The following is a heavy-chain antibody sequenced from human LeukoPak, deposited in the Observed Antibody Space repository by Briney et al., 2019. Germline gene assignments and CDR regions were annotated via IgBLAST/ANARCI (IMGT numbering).Heavy chain of an antibody. J-gene: IGHJ4*02. Sequence: GGSLRLSCAASGFTFSSYSMNWVRQAPGKGLEWVSSISSSSSYIYYADSVKGRFTISRDNSKNTLYLQMNSLRAEDTAVYYCASSQGDSSSSRGWRDYYFDYWGQGTLVTVSS. D-gene: IGHD6-6*01. V-gene: IGHV3-21*01. CDR1: GFTFSSYS. CDR3: ASSQGDSSSSRGWRDYYFDY. CDR2: ISSSSSYI.